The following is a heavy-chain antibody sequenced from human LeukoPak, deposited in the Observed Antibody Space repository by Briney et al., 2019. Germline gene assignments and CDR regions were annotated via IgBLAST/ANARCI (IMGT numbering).Heavy chain of an antibody. J-gene: IGHJ3*02. D-gene: IGHD6-13*01. CDR3: AREYSSSWYEYAFDM. V-gene: IGHV3-48*03. CDR1: GFTFSSYE. CDR2: ISSSGSTI. Sequence: GGSLRLSCAAAGFTFSSYEMNWVRQAPGKGLEWVSYISSSGSTIYYADSVKGRFTISRDNVKKSLYLQMNSLRAEDTAVYYCAREYSSSWYEYAFDMWGQGTMVTVSS.